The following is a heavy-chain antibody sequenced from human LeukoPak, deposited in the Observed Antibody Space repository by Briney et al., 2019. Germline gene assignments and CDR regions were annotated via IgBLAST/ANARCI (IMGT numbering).Heavy chain of an antibody. D-gene: IGHD3-22*01. V-gene: IGHV3-23*01. CDR1: GFTFSSYA. CDR3: AKDTLAITMIVVVDVPMDFQH. CDR2: ISGSGGST. J-gene: IGHJ1*01. Sequence: PGGSLRLSCAASGFTFSSYAMSWVRQAPGKGLEWVSAISGSGGSTYYADSVKGRFTISRDNSKNTLYLQMNSLRAEDTAVYYCAKDTLAITMIVVVDVPMDFQHWGQGTLVTVSS.